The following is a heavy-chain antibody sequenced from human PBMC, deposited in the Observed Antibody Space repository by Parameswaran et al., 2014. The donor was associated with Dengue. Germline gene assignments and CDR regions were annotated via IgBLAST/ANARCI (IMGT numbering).Heavy chain of an antibody. CDR3: ARETDYGGKDVDY. Sequence: SWVRQAPGQRLEWMGWISAYNGNTNYAQKLQGRVTMTTDTSTSTAYMELRSLRSNDTAVYYCARETDYGGKDVDYWGQGTLGHRLL. CDR2: ISAYNGNT. J-gene: IGHJ4*02. V-gene: IGHV1-18*01. D-gene: IGHD4-23*01.